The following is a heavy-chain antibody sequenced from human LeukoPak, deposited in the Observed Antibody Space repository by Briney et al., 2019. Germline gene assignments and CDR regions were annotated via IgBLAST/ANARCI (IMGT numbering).Heavy chain of an antibody. V-gene: IGHV1-2*02. J-gene: IGHJ5*02. CDR1: GFTFTGYY. D-gene: IGHD3-10*01. Sequence: ASVKVSCKTSGFTFTGYYMHWVRQAPGQGLEWMGWISPNSGGTKYSQKFQGRVTMTRNTSISTAYMELSSLRSEDTAVYYCARGKGYYYGSGFDPWGQGTLVTVSS. CDR3: ARGKGYYYGSGFDP. CDR2: ISPNSGGT.